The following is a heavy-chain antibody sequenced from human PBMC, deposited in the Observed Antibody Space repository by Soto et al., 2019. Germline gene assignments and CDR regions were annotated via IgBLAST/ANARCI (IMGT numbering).Heavy chain of an antibody. D-gene: IGHD6-13*01. CDR3: AKRLLWVQQLARACFAS. CDR1: GFTFSSYA. J-gene: IGHJ5*01. Sequence: GSLRLSCAASGFTFSSYAMSWVRQAPGKGLEWVSAISGSGGSTYYADSVKGRFTISRDNSKNTLYLQMNSLRAEDTAVYYCAKRLLWVQQLARACFASSGQGTLVTRSS. V-gene: IGHV3-23*01. CDR2: ISGSGGST.